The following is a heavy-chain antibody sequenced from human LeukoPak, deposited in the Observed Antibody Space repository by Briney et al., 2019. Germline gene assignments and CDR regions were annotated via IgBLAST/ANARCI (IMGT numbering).Heavy chain of an antibody. Sequence: PGGSLRLSCAASGFIFSSYSMNWVRQAPEKGLEWVSFISSSSSYIYYADSVKGRFTISRDNAKNSLYLQMNSLRAEDTAVYYCARARYSSSPFDPWGQGTLVTVSS. CDR3: ARARYSSSPFDP. J-gene: IGHJ5*02. V-gene: IGHV3-21*01. CDR1: GFIFSSYS. CDR2: ISSSSSYI. D-gene: IGHD6-13*01.